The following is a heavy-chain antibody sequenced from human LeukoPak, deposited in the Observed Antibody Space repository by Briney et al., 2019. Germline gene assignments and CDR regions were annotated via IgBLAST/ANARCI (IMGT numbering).Heavy chain of an antibody. Sequence: GGSLRLSCAASGFTFSSYVMSWVSQAPGKGLEWVSTISSSGGSTYYADSVKGRFTISRDNPKNTLSLQMNSLRAEDTAVYYCAKGSAYADFWGQGTLVTVSS. CDR1: GFTFSSYV. V-gene: IGHV3-23*01. CDR2: ISSSGGST. CDR3: AKGSAYADF. D-gene: IGHD3-3*01. J-gene: IGHJ4*02.